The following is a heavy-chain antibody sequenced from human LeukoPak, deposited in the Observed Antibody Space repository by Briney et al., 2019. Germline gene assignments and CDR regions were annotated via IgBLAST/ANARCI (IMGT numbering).Heavy chain of an antibody. CDR2: IYSGGRT. J-gene: IGHJ4*02. V-gene: IGHV3-53*01. Sequence: TGGSLRLSCAASGFTVSSNYMSWVRQAPGKGLEWVSVIYSGGRTYYADSVKGRFTISRDNAKNSLYLQMNSLRAEDTAVYYCARVAAAGTNRFDYWGQGTLVTVSS. CDR3: ARVAAAGTNRFDY. D-gene: IGHD6-13*01. CDR1: GFTVSSNY.